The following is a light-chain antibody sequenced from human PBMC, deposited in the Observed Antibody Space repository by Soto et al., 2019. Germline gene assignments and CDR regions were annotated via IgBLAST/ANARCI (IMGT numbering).Light chain of an antibody. CDR2: GAS. CDR3: QQYGSSGT. CDR1: QSVSNNY. J-gene: IGKJ1*01. V-gene: IGKV3-20*01. Sequence: EIVMTQSPATLSVSPGERVTLFCRASQSVSNNYLAWYQQKPGQAPRLLIYGASNRATGIPDRFSGSGSGTDFTLTISRLEPEDFAVYYCQQYGSSGTFGQGTKVDIK.